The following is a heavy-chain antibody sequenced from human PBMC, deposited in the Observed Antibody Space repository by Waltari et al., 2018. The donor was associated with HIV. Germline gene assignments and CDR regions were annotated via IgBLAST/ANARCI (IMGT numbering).Heavy chain of an antibody. CDR1: GFALDTTG. Sequence: EVHLTESGGGLVQQGGSLRVSCLISGFALDTTGMTWVRQITGEGVEWSSAISPNDNWRQDADAVKGRFSISRDISKNTVFLQMNSLGAEDTSVYYCARGCGGLSCNTRHFDYWGQGTLVTVSS. CDR2: ISPNDNWR. J-gene: IGHJ4*02. V-gene: IGHV3-23*01. D-gene: IGHD2-21*01. CDR3: ARGCGGLSCNTRHFDY.